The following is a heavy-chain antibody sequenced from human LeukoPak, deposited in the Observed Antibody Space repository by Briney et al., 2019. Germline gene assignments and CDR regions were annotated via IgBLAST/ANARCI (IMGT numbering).Heavy chain of an antibody. D-gene: IGHD1-26*01. CDR2: ISWNSGSI. CDR1: GFTFVDYA. CDR3: AKTSGSYLSSEAFDY. Sequence: GRSLRLSCAASGFTFVDYAMHWVRQAPGKGLEWVSGISWNSGSIGYADSVKGRFTISRDNAKNSLYLQMNSLRAADMALYYCAKTSGSYLSSEAFDYWGQGTLVTVSS. J-gene: IGHJ4*02. V-gene: IGHV3-9*03.